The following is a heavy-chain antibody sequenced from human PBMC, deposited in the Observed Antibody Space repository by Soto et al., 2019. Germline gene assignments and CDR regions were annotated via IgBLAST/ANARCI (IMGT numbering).Heavy chain of an antibody. CDR2: IYDSGNT. Sequence: QVQLQESGPGLVKPSETLSLTCTVSGGSVSSDSFYWGWIRQPPGKGLEWIGYIYDSGNTNYNPSLKSRVTILVDTSKNQFSLKLSSVTAADTAMYYCARTYSWGSGRGRSMDVWGQGTTVTVS. D-gene: IGHD3-10*01. V-gene: IGHV4-61*01. CDR3: ARTYSWGSGRGRSMDV. J-gene: IGHJ6*02. CDR1: GGSVSSDSFY.